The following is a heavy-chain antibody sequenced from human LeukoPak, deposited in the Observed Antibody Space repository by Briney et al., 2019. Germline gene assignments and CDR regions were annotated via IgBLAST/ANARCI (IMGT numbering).Heavy chain of an antibody. D-gene: IGHD3-9*01. V-gene: IGHV1-2*06. Sequence: ASVKVSCKASGYTFTDYAIHWVRQAPGQGLEWVGRIDPHSGGTNYAQKFQGRVTLTRDASIGTAYVELSRLRSDDTAFYYCTRDLTISGPIGYWGRETLVTVSS. CDR3: TRDLTISGPIGY. J-gene: IGHJ4*02. CDR2: IDPHSGGT. CDR1: GYTFTDYA.